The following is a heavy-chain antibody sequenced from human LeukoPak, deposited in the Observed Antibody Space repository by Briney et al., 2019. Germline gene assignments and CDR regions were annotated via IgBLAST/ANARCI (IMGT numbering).Heavy chain of an antibody. CDR3: ARVRLRGAFDI. D-gene: IGHD4-17*01. Sequence: MASETLSLTCTVSGGSISSSSYYWGWIRQPPGKGLEWIGEINHSGSTNYNPSLKSRVTISVDTSKNQFSLKLSSVTAADTAVYYCARVRLRGAFDIWGQGTMVTVSS. CDR1: GGSISSSSYY. CDR2: INHSGST. J-gene: IGHJ3*02. V-gene: IGHV4-39*07.